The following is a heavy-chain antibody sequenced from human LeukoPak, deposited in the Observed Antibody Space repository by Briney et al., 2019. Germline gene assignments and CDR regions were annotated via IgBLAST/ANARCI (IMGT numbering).Heavy chain of an antibody. CDR2: IWYDGSKR. V-gene: IGHV3-33*01. J-gene: IGHJ4*02. CDR1: GFTFSSYG. D-gene: IGHD3-3*01. Sequence: RGSLRLSCAASGFTFSSYGMHWVRQAPGKGLEWVAVIWYDGSKREYGDSVKGRFTVSRDDSKNTLYLQMNSLRAEDTAVYYCAREASGYYRDFWGQGTLVTVSS. CDR3: AREASGYYRDF.